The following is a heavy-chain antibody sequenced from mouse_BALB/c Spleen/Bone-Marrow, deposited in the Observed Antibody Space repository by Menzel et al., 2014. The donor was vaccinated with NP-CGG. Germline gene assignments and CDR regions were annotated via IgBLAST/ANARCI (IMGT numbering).Heavy chain of an antibody. CDR3: ARSNYGYDDYFDY. V-gene: IGHV1-80*01. J-gene: IGHJ2*01. D-gene: IGHD2-2*01. CDR1: GYAFSNYW. CDR2: IFPGDGDT. Sequence: VQLQQSGAELVRPGSSVKISCKASGYAFSNYWMNWVKQRPGQGLEWIGQIFPGDGDTNYNGKFKGKATLTADKSSSTAYMQLNSLTSEDSAVYFCARSNYGYDDYFDYWGLGTTLTVSS.